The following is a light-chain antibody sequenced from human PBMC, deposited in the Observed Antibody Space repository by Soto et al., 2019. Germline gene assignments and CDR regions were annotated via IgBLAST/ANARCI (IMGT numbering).Light chain of an antibody. Sequence: QSVLTQSPSASGPPGQRVTIPCSGSSSNIGKNSVYWYQQFPGTAPKLLIYSNNKRPSGVPDRSSASKSGTSASLAISGLRSEDEADYYCAAWDDGLNGYVFGTGTKVTVL. CDR1: SSNIGKNS. CDR2: SNN. J-gene: IGLJ1*01. CDR3: AAWDDGLNGYV. V-gene: IGLV1-47*02.